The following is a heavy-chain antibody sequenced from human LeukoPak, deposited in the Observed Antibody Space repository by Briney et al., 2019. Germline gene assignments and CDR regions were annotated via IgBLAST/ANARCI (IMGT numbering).Heavy chain of an antibody. V-gene: IGHV4-61*10. CDR2: IYYSGST. Sequence: SETLSLTCTVSGGSISSGSYYWSWIRQPAGKGLEWIGYIYYSGSTNYNPSLKSRVTISVDTSKNQFSLKLSSVTAADTAVYYCARVTLGREDFDYWGQGTLVTVSS. CDR1: GGSISSGSYY. D-gene: IGHD3-16*01. J-gene: IGHJ4*02. CDR3: ARVTLGREDFDY.